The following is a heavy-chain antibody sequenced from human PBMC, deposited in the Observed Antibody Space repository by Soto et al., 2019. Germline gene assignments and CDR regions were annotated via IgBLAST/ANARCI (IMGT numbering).Heavy chain of an antibody. V-gene: IGHV1-2*04. J-gene: IGHJ5*02. CDR3: ARGWMVRGVRARRVDWFDP. CDR1: GYTFTGYY. D-gene: IGHD3-10*01. Sequence: QVQLVQSGAEVKKPGASVKVSCKASGYTFTGYYMHWVRQAPGQGLEWMGWINPNSGGTNYAQKFQGWVTMTRDTSISTGYRELSRVRSDDTAVYYCARGWMVRGVRARRVDWFDPWGQGTLVTVSS. CDR2: INPNSGGT.